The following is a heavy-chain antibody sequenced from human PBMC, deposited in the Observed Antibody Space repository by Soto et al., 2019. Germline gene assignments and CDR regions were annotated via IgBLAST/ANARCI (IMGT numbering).Heavy chain of an antibody. V-gene: IGHV1-69*13. CDR1: GGTFSNYP. CDR3: ARGDHRWLQLWYFEL. D-gene: IGHD5-12*01. CDR2: IIPIFGTV. J-gene: IGHJ2*01. Sequence: SVKVSCKASGGTFSNYPISWVRQAPGQGLEWMGGIIPIFGTVNYAQKFQGRVTITADESTSTAYMELSSLRSEDTAVYYCARGDHRWLQLWYFELRGRGTLVTVSS.